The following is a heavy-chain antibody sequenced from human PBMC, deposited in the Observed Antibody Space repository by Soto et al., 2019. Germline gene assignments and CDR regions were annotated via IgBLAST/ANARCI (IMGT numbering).Heavy chain of an antibody. CDR1: GFPFSDFY. CDR2: ISGRGGTI. D-gene: IGHD1-26*01. V-gene: IGHV3-11*01. CDR3: TRTTWELGVRFDY. Sequence: GGSLRLSCAASGFPFSDFYMTWIRRAPGRGLQCLSYISGRGGTIYYADSVKGRFTISRDNAKNSLDLQMDGLRGDDTGVYYCTRTTWELGVRFDYWGQGALVTGLL. J-gene: IGHJ4*02.